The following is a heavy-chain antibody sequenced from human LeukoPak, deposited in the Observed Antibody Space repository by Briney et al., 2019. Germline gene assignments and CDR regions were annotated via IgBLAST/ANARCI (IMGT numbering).Heavy chain of an antibody. CDR2: ISAYNGNT. V-gene: IGHV1-18*01. D-gene: IGHD5-12*01. Sequence: ASVKVSCKASGYTFTTYDISWVRQAPGQGLEWMGWISAYNGNTNYARKLQGRVTMTTDTSTSTVYMELRSLRSDDTAVYYCARDLSDSGYAFPYYYHYYGMDVWGQGTTVTVSS. CDR3: ARDLSDSGYAFPYYYHYYGMDV. J-gene: IGHJ6*02. CDR1: GYTFTTYD.